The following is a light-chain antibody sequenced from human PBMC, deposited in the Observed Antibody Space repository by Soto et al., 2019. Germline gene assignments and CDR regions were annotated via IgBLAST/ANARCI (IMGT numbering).Light chain of an antibody. V-gene: IGLV1-40*01. Sequence: QLVLAQPPSVSGAPGQRVTISCTGGSSNLGAGYDVHWYRQLPGTAPKVLIYGNSNRPSGVPDRFSGSKSGTSAALAITGLQAEDEGDYYCQSYDSSLSGSVVFGTGTKLTVL. CDR3: QSYDSSLSGSVV. CDR2: GNS. J-gene: IGLJ1*01. CDR1: SSNLGAGYD.